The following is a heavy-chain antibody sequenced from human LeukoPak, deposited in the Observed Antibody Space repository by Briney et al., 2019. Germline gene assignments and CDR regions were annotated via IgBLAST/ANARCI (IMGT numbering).Heavy chain of an antibody. CDR3: ARGDCSDSSGYYRPLDY. J-gene: IGHJ4*02. Sequence: SQTLSLTCTVSGVSISGGAYYWSWIRQPPGKGLEWIGYIYYSGTTYYNPSLKSRVTISVDTSKNQFSLKLSSVTAADTAVYYCARGDCSDSSGYYRPLDYWGQGTLVTVSS. CDR2: IYYSGTT. D-gene: IGHD3-22*01. V-gene: IGHV4-30-4*01. CDR1: GVSISGGAYY.